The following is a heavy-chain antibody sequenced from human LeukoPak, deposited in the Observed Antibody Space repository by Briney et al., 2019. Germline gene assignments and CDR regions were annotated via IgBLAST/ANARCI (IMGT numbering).Heavy chain of an antibody. Sequence: GGSLRLSCAASGFTFSSYAMNWVRQAPGKWLEWVSYISSSGSTIYYADSVKGRFTISRDNAKNSLYLQMNSLRAEDTAVYYCAELGITMIGGVWGKGTTVTISS. CDR2: ISSSGSTI. J-gene: IGHJ6*04. CDR1: GFTFSSYA. CDR3: AELGITMIGGV. D-gene: IGHD3-10*02. V-gene: IGHV3-48*03.